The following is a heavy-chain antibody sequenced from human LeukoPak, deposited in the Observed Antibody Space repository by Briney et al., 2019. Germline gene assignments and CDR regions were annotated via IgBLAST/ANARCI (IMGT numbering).Heavy chain of an antibody. V-gene: IGHV3-23*01. CDR1: GFTFSSFA. CDR2: ISGSGGGT. D-gene: IGHD2-8*01. CDR3: AKNGVNYWYFDL. J-gene: IGHJ2*01. Sequence: GGSLRLSCAASGFTFSSFAMSWVRQAPGKGLEWVSGISGSGGGTYNADSVKGRFTISRDNSKNTLYLQMNSLRAKDTAVYYCAKNGVNYWYFDLWGRGTLVTVSS.